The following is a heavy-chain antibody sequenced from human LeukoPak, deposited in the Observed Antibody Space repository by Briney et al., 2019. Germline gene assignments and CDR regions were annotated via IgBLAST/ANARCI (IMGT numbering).Heavy chain of an antibody. Sequence: GRSLRLSCAASGFRFNDYAMNWLRQAPGKGLEWVSYINSGGSIIYYTDSVKGRFTISRDDAKNSLYLQMSSLRAEDTAVYYCARGGAARPDYWGQGTLVTVSS. J-gene: IGHJ4*02. CDR2: INSGGSII. V-gene: IGHV3-48*04. D-gene: IGHD6-6*01. CDR3: ARGGAARPDY. CDR1: GFRFNDYA.